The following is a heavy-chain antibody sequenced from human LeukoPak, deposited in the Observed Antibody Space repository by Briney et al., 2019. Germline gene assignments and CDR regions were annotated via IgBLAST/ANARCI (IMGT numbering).Heavy chain of an antibody. CDR3: ARLKATVSIHAYFDS. Sequence: SETLSLTCTVSGGSVSDYYWSWIRQSPGKGLEWIGYIYYTGTSYNPSLKSRVTISADTSKNQFSLNLSSVTAADTAVYYCARLKATVSIHAYFDSWGQGTLVTVSS. V-gene: IGHV4-59*02. CDR2: IYYTGT. CDR1: GGSVSDYY. J-gene: IGHJ4*02. D-gene: IGHD4-17*01.